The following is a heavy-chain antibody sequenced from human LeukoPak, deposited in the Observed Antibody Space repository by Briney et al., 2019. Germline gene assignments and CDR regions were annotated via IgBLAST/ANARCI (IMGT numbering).Heavy chain of an antibody. J-gene: IGHJ4*02. D-gene: IGHD7-27*01. V-gene: IGHV6-1*01. CDR2: TYYRSGWYN. CDR1: GDSVSSNSAA. Sequence: QSGLRLVKPSQTLSLTCAISGDSVSSNSAAWGWIRQSPSRGLEWLGRTYYRSGWYNDYALSVKSRITINPDSSKNQVSLQLNSVTPEDTAVYYCSRELAWGPADYWGQGTLVTVSS. CDR3: SRELAWGPADY.